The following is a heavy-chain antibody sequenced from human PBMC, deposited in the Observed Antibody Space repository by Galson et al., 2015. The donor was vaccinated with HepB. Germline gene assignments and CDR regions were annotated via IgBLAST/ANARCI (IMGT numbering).Heavy chain of an antibody. J-gene: IGHJ6*03. Sequence: QSGAEVKKPGESLRISCKASGGTFSSYAISWVRQAPGQGLEWMGGIIPIFGTANYAQKFQGRVTITADESTSTAYMELSSLRSEDTAVYYCARERDPEVGATHYYYYMDVWGKGTTVTVSS. CDR1: GGTFSSYA. CDR2: IIPIFGTA. V-gene: IGHV1-69*01. CDR3: ARERDPEVGATHYYYYMDV. D-gene: IGHD1-26*01.